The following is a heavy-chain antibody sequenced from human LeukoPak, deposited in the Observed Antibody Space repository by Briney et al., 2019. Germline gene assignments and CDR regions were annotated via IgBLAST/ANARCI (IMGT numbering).Heavy chain of an antibody. CDR3: ARDKGSGLDYYYYYGMDV. Sequence: SETLSLTCTVSGGSVSSGSYYWSWLRQPPGKGLEWIRYIYYSGSTNYNPSLKSRVTISVDTSKNQFSLKLSSVTAADTAVYYCARDKGSGLDYYYYYGMDVWGKGTTVTVSS. J-gene: IGHJ6*04. CDR1: GGSVSSGSYY. V-gene: IGHV4-61*01. D-gene: IGHD3-10*01. CDR2: IYYSGST.